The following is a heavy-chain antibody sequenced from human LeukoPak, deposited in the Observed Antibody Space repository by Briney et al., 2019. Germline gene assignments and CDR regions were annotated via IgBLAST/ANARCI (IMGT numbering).Heavy chain of an antibody. Sequence: GRSLRLSCTVSGFTFDDYAMHWVRHTPGKGLEWVAGITWNRDNIGYGDSVKGRFTISRYNVKNVLYLQMNSLRPEDTALYYCANDLSSAITSALVLDVWGQGTTV. J-gene: IGHJ6*02. D-gene: IGHD3-22*01. CDR1: GFTFDDYA. V-gene: IGHV3-9*01. CDR3: ANDLSSAITSALVLDV. CDR2: ITWNRDNI.